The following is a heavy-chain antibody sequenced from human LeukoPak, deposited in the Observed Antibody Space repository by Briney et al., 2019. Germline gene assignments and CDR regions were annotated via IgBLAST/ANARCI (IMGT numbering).Heavy chain of an antibody. D-gene: IGHD2-2*01. CDR2: IYPGDSDT. CDR1: GYSFTSYW. Sequence: GESLKISCKGSGYSFTSYWIGWVRQMPGKGLEWMGIIYPGDSDTRYSPSFQGQVTISADKSISTAYLQWSSPKASDTAIYYCARRDCSSATCYWFDFWGQGTLVTVSS. J-gene: IGHJ4*02. CDR3: ARRDCSSATCYWFDF. V-gene: IGHV5-51*01.